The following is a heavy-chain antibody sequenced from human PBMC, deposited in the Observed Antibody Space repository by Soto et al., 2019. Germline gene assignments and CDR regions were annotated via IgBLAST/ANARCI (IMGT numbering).Heavy chain of an antibody. J-gene: IGHJ6*02. D-gene: IGHD6-13*01. V-gene: IGHV4-59*01. CDR2: ISHRGSI. CDR3: ARRIAAPGTSNYYGLDV. CDR1: GGSISSYY. Sequence: QVQLQESGPGLVKTSETLSLTCTVSGGSISSYYWSWIRQPPGEGLEWIGYISHRGSINYNHSLKSRVSISAGMSKNQFSLKLSSVTAADTAVYYCARRIAAPGTSNYYGLDVWGQGTTVSVSS.